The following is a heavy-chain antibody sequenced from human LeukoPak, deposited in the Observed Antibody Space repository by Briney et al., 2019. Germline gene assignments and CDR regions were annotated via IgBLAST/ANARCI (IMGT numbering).Heavy chain of an antibody. D-gene: IGHD2-2*01. V-gene: IGHV1-8*01. J-gene: IGHJ5*02. CDR3: ARDIVVVPAEGGWFDP. CDR1: GYTFTSYD. CDR2: MNPNSGNT. Sequence: ASVKVSCKASGYTFTSYDINWVRQATGQGLEWMGWMNPNSGNTGYAQKFQGRVTMTRNTSISTAYMEPSSLRSEDTAVYYCARDIVVVPAEGGWFDPWGQGTLVTVSS.